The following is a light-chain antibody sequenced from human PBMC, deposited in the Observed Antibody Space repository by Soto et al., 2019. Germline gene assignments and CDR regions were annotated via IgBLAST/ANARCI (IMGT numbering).Light chain of an antibody. CDR3: QQYNSYSRT. Sequence: DIPMTQSPSSLSTSVGDRIIIICGASQSISSYLNWYQQKPGKGPKLLIYAASSLQSGVPSRFSGSGSGTEGTITISSLKPDDGATYYCQQYNSYSRTFGQGTKVDIK. CDR1: QSISSY. CDR2: AAS. J-gene: IGKJ1*01. V-gene: IGKV1-39*01.